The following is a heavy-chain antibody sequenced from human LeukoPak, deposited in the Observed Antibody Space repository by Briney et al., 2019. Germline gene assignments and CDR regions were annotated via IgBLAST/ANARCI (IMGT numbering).Heavy chain of an antibody. CDR1: GLTFINFG. V-gene: IGHV3-23*01. D-gene: IGHD2-15*01. CDR3: ARAPVTSCRGAFCYPFDI. Sequence: PGGSLRLSCAASGLTFINFGMTWVRQAPGKGLEWVSAISGSAVITFYADSAKGRFTISRDNSKNTLYLQMNSLRADDAAVYYCARAPVTSCRGAFCYPFDIWGQGTLVTVSS. J-gene: IGHJ4*02. CDR2: ISGSAVIT.